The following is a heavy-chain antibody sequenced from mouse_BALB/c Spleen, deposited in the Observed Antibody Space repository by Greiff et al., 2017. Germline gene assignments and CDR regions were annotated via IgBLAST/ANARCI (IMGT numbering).Heavy chain of an antibody. CDR3: ARYQYGNPLAY. CDR1: GYAFSSYW. J-gene: IGHJ3*01. V-gene: IGHV1-80*01. Sequence: QVQLQQSGAELVRPGSSVKISCKASGYAFSSYWMNWVKQRPGQGLEWIGQIYPGDGDTNYNGKFKGKATLTADKSSSTAYMQLSSLTSEDSAVYFCARYQYGNPLAYWGQGTLVTVSA. CDR2: IYPGDGDT. D-gene: IGHD2-10*02.